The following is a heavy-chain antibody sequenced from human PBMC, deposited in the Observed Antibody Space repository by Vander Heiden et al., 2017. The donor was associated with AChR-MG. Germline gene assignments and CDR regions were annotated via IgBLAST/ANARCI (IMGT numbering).Heavy chain of an antibody. D-gene: IGHD2-8*01. J-gene: IGHJ3*02. CDR1: GGTFGSYA. V-gene: IGHV1-69*01. CDR3: ASTNDNTTRDAFDI. Sequence: QVQLVQSGAEVTKPGSSMKVSCKASGGTFGSYAISWVRQAPGQGLEWMGGIIPIFGTANYAQKFQGRVTITADESTSTAYMELSSLRSEDTAVYYCASTNDNTTRDAFDIWGQGTMVTVSS. CDR2: IIPIFGTA.